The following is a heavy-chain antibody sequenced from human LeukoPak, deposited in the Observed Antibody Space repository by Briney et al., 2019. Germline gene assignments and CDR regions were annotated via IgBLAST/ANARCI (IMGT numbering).Heavy chain of an antibody. D-gene: IGHD2-15*01. Sequence: SVKVSCKASGGTFRSYAISWVRQAPGQGLEWMGGIIPIFGTANYVQKFQGRVTITADKSTSTAYMELSSLRSEDTAVYYCARGIVVVVAATHGVYNWFDPWGQGTLVTVSS. CDR2: IIPIFGTA. J-gene: IGHJ5*02. V-gene: IGHV1-69*06. CDR3: ARGIVVVVAATHGVYNWFDP. CDR1: GGTFRSYA.